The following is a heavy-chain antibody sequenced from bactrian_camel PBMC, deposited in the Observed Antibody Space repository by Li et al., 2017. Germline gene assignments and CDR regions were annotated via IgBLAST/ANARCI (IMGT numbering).Heavy chain of an antibody. D-gene: IGHD2*01. CDR2: ISSVGGTT. V-gene: IGHV3S1*01. CDR1: RFTYSDYS. CDR3: AASYGRASWDY. Sequence: VQLVESGGGSVQAGGSLRLSCAVSRFTYSDYSMGWFRQRPGEDREGVAVISSVGGTTYCHNDVKGRFTISQDTAKNTVYLQMNSLKAEDTAMYYCAASYGRASWDYWGQGTQVTVS. J-gene: IGHJ4*01.